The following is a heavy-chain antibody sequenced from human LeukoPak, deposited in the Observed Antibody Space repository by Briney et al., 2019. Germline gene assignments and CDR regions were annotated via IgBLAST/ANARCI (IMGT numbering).Heavy chain of an antibody. Sequence: ASVKVSCKASGYTFTVYYMHWVRQAPGQGREWMGWINPNSGGTNYAQKFQGRVTITRDTSISTAYMELSRLRSDDTAVYYCARASLYYDFWSGDYYMGVWGKGTTVTVSS. J-gene: IGHJ6*03. CDR2: INPNSGGT. D-gene: IGHD3-3*01. V-gene: IGHV1-2*02. CDR1: GYTFTVYY. CDR3: ARASLYYDFWSGDYYMGV.